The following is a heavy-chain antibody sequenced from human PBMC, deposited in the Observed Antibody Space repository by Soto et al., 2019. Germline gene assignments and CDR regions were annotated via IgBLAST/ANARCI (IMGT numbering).Heavy chain of an antibody. CDR3: AKVMSMVRGPLTMVAYMDV. CDR2: ISYDGSNK. Sequence: GGSLRLSCAAAGFPFSSCGMHCVRQAPGKGLEWVAVISYDGSNKYYADSVKGRFTISRGNSKNTLYLQMNSLRAEDTAVYYCAKVMSMVRGPLTMVAYMDVWGKGTTVTVSS. D-gene: IGHD3-10*01. CDR1: GFPFSSCG. V-gene: IGHV3-30*18. J-gene: IGHJ6*03.